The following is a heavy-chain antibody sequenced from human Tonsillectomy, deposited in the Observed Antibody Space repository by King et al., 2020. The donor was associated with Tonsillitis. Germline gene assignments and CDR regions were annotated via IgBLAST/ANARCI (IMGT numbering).Heavy chain of an antibody. CDR1: GGTFSSYA. Sequence: QLVQSGAEVKKPGSSVKVSCKASGGTFSSYAISWVRQAPGQGLEWMGRIIPILGIANYAQKFQGRVTITADKSTCTAYMELSSLSAKDTAVYYCATVWFGEAYYYYYGMDVWGQGTTVTVSS. J-gene: IGHJ6*02. CDR2: IIPILGIA. D-gene: IGHD3-10*01. CDR3: ATVWFGEAYYYYYGMDV. V-gene: IGHV1-69*09.